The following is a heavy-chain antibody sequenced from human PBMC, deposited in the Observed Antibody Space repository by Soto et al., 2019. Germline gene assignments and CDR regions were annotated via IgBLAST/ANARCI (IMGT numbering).Heavy chain of an antibody. V-gene: IGHV5-51*01. CDR1: GYTFTSYW. D-gene: IGHD4-17*01. CDR3: VRWDYAHYYYYGMDV. CDR2: IYPGDSDT. J-gene: IGHJ6*02. Sequence: GESLKISCNGSGYTFTSYWIGWVRQMPGKGLEWMGIIYPGDSDTRYSPSFQGQVTISADKSISTAYLQWSSLKASDTAMYYCVRWDYAHYYYYGMDVWGQGTTVTVSS.